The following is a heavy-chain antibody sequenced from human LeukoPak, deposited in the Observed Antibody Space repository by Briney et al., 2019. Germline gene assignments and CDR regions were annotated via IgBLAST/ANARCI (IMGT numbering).Heavy chain of an antibody. J-gene: IGHJ4*02. D-gene: IGHD2-2*01. CDR3: ARVAGYCSSTSCYLHPYYFDY. V-gene: IGHV3-7*01. CDR1: GFTFSSYW. CDR2: IKQDGSEK. Sequence: GGSLRLSCAASGFTFSSYWMSWVRQAPGKGLEWVANIKQDGSEKYYVDSVKGRFTISRDNAKNSLYLQMNSLRAEDTAVYYCARVAGYCSSTSCYLHPYYFDYWGQGTLVTVSS.